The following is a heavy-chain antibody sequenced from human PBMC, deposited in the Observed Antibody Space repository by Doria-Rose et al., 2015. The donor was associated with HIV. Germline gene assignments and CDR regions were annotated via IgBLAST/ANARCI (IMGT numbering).Heavy chain of an antibody. D-gene: IGHD3-3*01. Sequence: SLRLSCTASGSTFGDYAMSWVRQAPGKGLEWVGFIRSKGYGGTTEYAASVKDRFTISRDDSKSIAYLQMNSLKTEDTAVYYCTRDLLQFLQWFLSDYRGQGALVTVSS. CDR3: TRDLLQFLQWFLSDY. CDR1: GSTFGDYA. V-gene: IGHV3-49*04. J-gene: IGHJ4*02. CDR2: IRSKGYGGTT.